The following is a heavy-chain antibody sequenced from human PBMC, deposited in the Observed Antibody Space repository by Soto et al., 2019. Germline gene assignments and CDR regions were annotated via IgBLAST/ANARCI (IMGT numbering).Heavy chain of an antibody. D-gene: IGHD1-26*01. V-gene: IGHV3-33*01. CDR3: ARGPYSGSYVQPFDY. Sequence: QVQLVESGGGVVQPGRSLRLSCAASGFTFSSYGMHWVRQAPGKGLEWVAVIWHDGSNKYYADSVKGRFNISRDNSKNTLYLQMNSLRAEDTAVYYCARGPYSGSYVQPFDYWGQGTLVTVSS. CDR2: IWHDGSNK. J-gene: IGHJ4*02. CDR1: GFTFSSYG.